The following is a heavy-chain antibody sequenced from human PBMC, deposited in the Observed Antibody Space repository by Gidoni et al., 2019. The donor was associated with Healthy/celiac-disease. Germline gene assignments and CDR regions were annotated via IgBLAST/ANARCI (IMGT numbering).Heavy chain of an antibody. CDR1: GYTFTTYG. CDR2: ISAYNGNT. V-gene: IGHV1-18*01. D-gene: IGHD1-1*01. Sequence: QVQLVQSGADVKKPGASLKFSCNASGYTFTTYGISWVRQAPGQGLEWMGWISAYNGNTNYAQKLQGRVTMTTDTSTSTAYMELRSLRSEDTAVYYCAAQTGTDLLGDWGQGTLVTVSS. J-gene: IGHJ4*02. CDR3: AAQTGTDLLGD.